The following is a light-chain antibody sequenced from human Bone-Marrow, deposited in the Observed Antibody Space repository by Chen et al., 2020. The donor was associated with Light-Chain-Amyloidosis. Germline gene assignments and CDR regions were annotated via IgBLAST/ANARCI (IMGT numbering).Light chain of an antibody. Sequence: SYELTQPHSVSVSPGETARITCSGDDLPTKYSYWYQQKPGKAPVLVIHRDTERPAGISERFSGSSSGTTATLTISGVQAVDEADYHCQSTDSSGTYEVIFGGGTKLTVL. CDR2: RDT. CDR1: DLPTKY. V-gene: IGLV3-25*03. CDR3: QSTDSSGTYEVI. J-gene: IGLJ2*01.